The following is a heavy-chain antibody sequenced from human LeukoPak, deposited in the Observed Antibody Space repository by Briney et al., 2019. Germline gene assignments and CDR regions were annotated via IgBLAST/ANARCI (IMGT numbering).Heavy chain of an antibody. CDR1: GFTFRSYG. D-gene: IGHD3-9*01. CDR2: IWGSGSST. CDR3: AREFRTDYDILTGPRSRWFDP. V-gene: IGHV3-23*01. J-gene: IGHJ5*02. Sequence: GGSLRLSCAASGFTFRSYGMSWVRQAPGKGLEWVSTIWGSGSSTFYADSAKGRFTISRDNSKNTLYLQMNSLRAEDTAVYYCAREFRTDYDILTGPRSRWFDPWGQGTLVTVSS.